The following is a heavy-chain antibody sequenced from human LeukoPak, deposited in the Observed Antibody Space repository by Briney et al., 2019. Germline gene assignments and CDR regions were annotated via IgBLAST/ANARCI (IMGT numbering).Heavy chain of an antibody. CDR3: ARDPMVRGFRSNNWFDP. D-gene: IGHD3-10*01. Sequence: GGSVKVSCKASGYTFTSYGITWVRQAPGQGLEWMRWISAYNGNTNYAQKLQGRVTMTTDTSTSTAYMELRSLRSDDTAGYYCARDPMVRGFRSNNWFDPWGQGTLVTVSS. V-gene: IGHV1-18*01. J-gene: IGHJ5*02. CDR2: ISAYNGNT. CDR1: GYTFTSYG.